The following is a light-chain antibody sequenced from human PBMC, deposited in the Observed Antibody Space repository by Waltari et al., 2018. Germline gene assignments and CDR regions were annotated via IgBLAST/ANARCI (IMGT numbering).Light chain of an antibody. Sequence: EIVLTQSPGTLSVSPGERVTVSCRASQTITGSWLTWYHQKPGPAPRLLIYGASNRAPCIPDRVSGSGSGTDFTLTISRLEPEDSAVYYCQQYDGSVVTFGGGTKVEIK. J-gene: IGKJ4*01. CDR1: QTITGSW. V-gene: IGKV3-20*01. CDR2: GAS. CDR3: QQYDGSVVT.